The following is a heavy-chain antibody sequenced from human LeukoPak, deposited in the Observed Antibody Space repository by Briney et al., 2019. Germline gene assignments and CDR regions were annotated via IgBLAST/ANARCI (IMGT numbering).Heavy chain of an antibody. CDR1: GFTLSRYS. Sequence: GGSLRLSCAGSGFTLSRYSMNWVRQAPGKGLEWVAYITSSSSYIYYADSVKGRFTISRDNARNLLYLHMNSLRAEDTAVYYCVRVIYSASSRALDYWGQGTLVTVSS. CDR3: VRVIYSASSRALDY. D-gene: IGHD6-6*01. V-gene: IGHV3-21*01. J-gene: IGHJ4*02. CDR2: ITSSSSYI.